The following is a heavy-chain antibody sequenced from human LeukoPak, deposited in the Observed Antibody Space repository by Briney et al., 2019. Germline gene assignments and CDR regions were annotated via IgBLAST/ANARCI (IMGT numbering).Heavy chain of an antibody. CDR1: GFTFSSYA. V-gene: IGHV3-30*02. J-gene: IGHJ4*02. CDR3: AKDHGSSDWYYFDY. D-gene: IGHD6-13*01. Sequence: GGSLRLSCAASGFTFSSYAMHWVRQAPGKGLEWVAFIHYDGSNNYYADSVKGRFTISRDNSKNTLYLQMNTLRAEDTAVYYCAKDHGSSDWYYFDYWGQGTLVTVSS. CDR2: IHYDGSNN.